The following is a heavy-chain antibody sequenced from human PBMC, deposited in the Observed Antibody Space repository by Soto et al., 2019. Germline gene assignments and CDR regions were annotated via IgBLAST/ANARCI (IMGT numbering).Heavy chain of an antibody. J-gene: IGHJ3*02. CDR2: IKQDGSER. V-gene: IGHV3-7*01. CDR1: GFTLSSYW. CDR3: ARGSYYYDSSGYYFDAFDI. Sequence: GGSLRLSCAASGFTLSSYWMSWVRQAPGKGLEWVANIKQDGSERYYVDSVKGRFTISRDNAKNSLYLQMNSLRAEDTAVYYCARGSYYYDSSGYYFDAFDIWGQGTMVTVSS. D-gene: IGHD3-22*01.